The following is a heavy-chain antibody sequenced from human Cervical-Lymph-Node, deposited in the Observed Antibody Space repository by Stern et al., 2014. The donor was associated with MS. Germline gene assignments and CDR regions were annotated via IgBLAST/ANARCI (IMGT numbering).Heavy chain of an antibody. CDR1: GYTFTSYW. CDR3: ARQRYFDY. Sequence: VQLVQSGPEVKRPGESLKISCQASGYTFTSYWIGLVRQMPGKGLEWIAIIFPGGSAIRYSPSFQGQVTISADKSRSPAHLQWNNLKAPDPAIYYCARQRYFDYWGQGTLVTVSS. V-gene: IGHV5-51*01. CDR2: IFPGGSAI. J-gene: IGHJ4*02.